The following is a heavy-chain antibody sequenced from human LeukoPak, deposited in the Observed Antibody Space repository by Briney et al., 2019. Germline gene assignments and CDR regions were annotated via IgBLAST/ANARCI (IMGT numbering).Heavy chain of an antibody. CDR1: GFIFSNYA. CDR3: AKDLYGFYAMDV. D-gene: IGHD4-17*01. CDR2: ISGSGDSS. V-gene: IGHV3-23*01. Sequence: PGGSLRLSCAASGFIFSNYAMSWVCQAPGEGLEWVSGISGSGDSSYYADSVKGRFTISRDNSGNTLYLQMNSLRAEDTAVYYCAKDLYGFYAMDVWGQGTTVTVSS. J-gene: IGHJ6*02.